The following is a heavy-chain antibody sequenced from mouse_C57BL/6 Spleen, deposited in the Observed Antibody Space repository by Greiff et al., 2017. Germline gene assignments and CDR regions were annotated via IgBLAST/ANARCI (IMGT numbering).Heavy chain of an antibody. Sequence: VQLQQSGAELVRPGASVKLSCTASGFNIKDDYMHWVKQRPEQGLEWIGWIDPENGDTEYASKFQGKATITADTSSNTAYLQLSSLTSEDTAVYYCTTGPHIATVVDSNDWGQGTTLTVSS. V-gene: IGHV14-4*01. D-gene: IGHD1-1*01. CDR1: GFNIKDDY. J-gene: IGHJ2*01. CDR3: TTGPHIATVVDSND. CDR2: IDPENGDT.